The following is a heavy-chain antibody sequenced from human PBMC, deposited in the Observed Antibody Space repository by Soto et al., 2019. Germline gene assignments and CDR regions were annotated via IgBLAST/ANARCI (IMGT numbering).Heavy chain of an antibody. J-gene: IGHJ3*02. V-gene: IGHV4-59*01. CDR3: ARGYYDFWSGSSDAFYI. CDR2: IYYSGST. CDR1: GGSISSYY. D-gene: IGHD3-3*01. Sequence: SETLCLTCTVSGGSISSYYWSWIRQPPGKGLEWIGYIYYSGSTNYNPSLKSRVTISVDTSKNQFSLKLSSVTAADTAVYYCARGYYDFWSGSSDAFYIWGKGTMVTVSS.